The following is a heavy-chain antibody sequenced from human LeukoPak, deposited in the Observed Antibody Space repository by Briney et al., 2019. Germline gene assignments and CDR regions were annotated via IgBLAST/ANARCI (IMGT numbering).Heavy chain of an antibody. CDR2: IYYSGST. Sequence: SSETLSLTCTVSGGSISSYYWSWIRQPPGKGLEWVGYIYYSGSTNYNPSLKSRVTISVDTSKNQFSLKLSSVTAADTAVYYCARYIGDYDSSGYYYYYGMDVWGQGTTVTVSS. CDR3: ARYIGDYDSSGYYYYYGMDV. CDR1: GGSISSYY. J-gene: IGHJ6*02. V-gene: IGHV4-59*01. D-gene: IGHD3-22*01.